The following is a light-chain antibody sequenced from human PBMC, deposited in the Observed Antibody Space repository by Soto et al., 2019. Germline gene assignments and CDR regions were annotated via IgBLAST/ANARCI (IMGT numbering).Light chain of an antibody. J-gene: IGKJ1*01. CDR3: QQYHNWPTT. Sequence: EIVMTQSPATLSVSPGERATLSCRASQSISSNLAWYQQKPGQAPRLLIYGPSTRATGIPARFSGSGSGTEFTLTISSLQSEDFEVYYCQQYHNWPTTFGQGTKVEIK. V-gene: IGKV3-15*01. CDR2: GPS. CDR1: QSISSN.